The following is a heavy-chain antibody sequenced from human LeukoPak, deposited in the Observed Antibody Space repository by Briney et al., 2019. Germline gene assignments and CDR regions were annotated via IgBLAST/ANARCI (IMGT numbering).Heavy chain of an antibody. CDR1: GFTFSDYF. J-gene: IGHJ4*02. D-gene: IGHD6-6*01. CDR2: IKQDGSEK. V-gene: IGHV3-7*01. CDR3: ARDYSSSFNFDY. Sequence: GGSLRLSCAASGFTFSDYFMSWIRQAPGKGLEWVANIKQDGSEKYYVDSVKGRFTISRDNAKNSLYLQMNSLRAEDTAVYYCARDYSSSFNFDYWGQGTLVTVSS.